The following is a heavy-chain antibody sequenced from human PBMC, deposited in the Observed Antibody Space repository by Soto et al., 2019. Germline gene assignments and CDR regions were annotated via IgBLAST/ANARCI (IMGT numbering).Heavy chain of an antibody. J-gene: IGHJ4*02. CDR2: VIPILGAS. D-gene: IGHD3-10*01. Sequence: GASVKVSCKASADTFTGYTVTWVRQAPGQGLEWVGRVIPILGASNFAQKFQGRVTISADKSADTAYMVLTGLTSEDTAVYYCARSRGSYYTNFDSWGQGTQVTVSS. CDR3: ARSRGSYYTNFDS. CDR1: ADTFTGYT. V-gene: IGHV1-69*08.